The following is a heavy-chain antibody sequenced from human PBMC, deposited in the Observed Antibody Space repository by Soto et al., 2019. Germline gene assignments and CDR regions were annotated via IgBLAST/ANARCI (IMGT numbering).Heavy chain of an antibody. Sequence: FKVLQSGPEVKRPGASVTGSCKTSGSTFSTSGITWVRQVPGQGLEWVGWIRPDNGNRKSAQRLKGRVTSTTDTSASTAYMELSMQTSDDTAMYYCARDTESNRDNDGGQGTLVTASS. J-gene: IGHJ1*01. CDR1: GSTFSTSG. CDR2: IRPDNGNR. CDR3: ARDTESNRDND. V-gene: IGHV1-18*01. D-gene: IGHD1-1*01.